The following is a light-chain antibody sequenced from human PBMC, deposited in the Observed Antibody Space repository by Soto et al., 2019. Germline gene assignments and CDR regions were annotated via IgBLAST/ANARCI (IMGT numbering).Light chain of an antibody. CDR1: DSNIGSNS. CDR3: ATWDDGLSGVL. Sequence: QAVVTQPPSASGTPGQRVSITCSGSDSNIGSNSVHWYQQVPGMAPKLLVYKSDQRPSGVPDRFSGSKSVTSASLAISGLRAEDEAEYYCATWDDGLSGVLFGGGTKLTV. V-gene: IGLV1-47*01. J-gene: IGLJ2*01. CDR2: KSD.